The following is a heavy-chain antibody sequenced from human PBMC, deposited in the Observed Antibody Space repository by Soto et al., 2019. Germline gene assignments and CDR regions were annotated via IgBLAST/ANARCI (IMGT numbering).Heavy chain of an antibody. Sequence: QVQLQESGPGLVKPSQTLSLTCTVSGDSISSGGYYWSWIRQHPGEGLQWIGRIYSSGSSYYNPSLKSRVTMSEDTSKNQFSLKLRSVTAADTAVYYCARTPGYFDLWGRGTLVTVSS. CDR3: ARTPGYFDL. J-gene: IGHJ2*01. CDR1: GDSISSGGYY. V-gene: IGHV4-31*03. CDR2: IYSSGSS.